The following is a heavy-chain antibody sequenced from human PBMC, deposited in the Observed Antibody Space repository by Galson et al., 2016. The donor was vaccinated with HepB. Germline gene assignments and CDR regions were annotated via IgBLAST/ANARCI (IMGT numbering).Heavy chain of an antibody. CDR2: ISWNGDMM. CDR1: GFTFDDYA. V-gene: IGHV3-9*01. D-gene: IGHD3-22*01. Sequence: SLRLSCAASGFTFDDYAMHWVRQAPGKGLEWVSGISWNGDMMDYADSVKGRFSISRDNAKNCLHLQMNSLRTEDTALYYCVKASGYYDSSGFRWGQGTLVTVSS. J-gene: IGHJ4*02. CDR3: VKASGYYDSSGFR.